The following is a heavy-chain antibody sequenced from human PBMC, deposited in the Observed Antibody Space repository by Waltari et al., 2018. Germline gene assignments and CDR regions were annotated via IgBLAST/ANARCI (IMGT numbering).Heavy chain of an antibody. CDR1: GYTFTDYY. CDR3: ASAVAGILSY. Sequence: QVQLVQSGAEVKKPGASVKVSCKASGYTFTDYYMHWVRQAPGQGLEWMGRIEPNSGVTNFAQKFQGRVTMTRDASISTAYMELRRLRSDDAAVYYCASAVAGILSYWGQGTLVTVSS. CDR2: IEPNSGVT. D-gene: IGHD6-19*01. J-gene: IGHJ4*02. V-gene: IGHV1-2*06.